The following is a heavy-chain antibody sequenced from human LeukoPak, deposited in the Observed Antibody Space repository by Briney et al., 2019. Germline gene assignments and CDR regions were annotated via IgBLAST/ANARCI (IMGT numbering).Heavy chain of an antibody. CDR2: IYHSGST. D-gene: IGHD6-6*01. Sequence: ASETLSLTCAVSGYSISSGYYWGWIRQPPGKGLAWIGSIYHSGSTYYNPSLKSRVTISVDTSKNQFSLKLSSVTAADTAVYYCARHRGSSSSGYLFDYWGQGTLVTVSS. V-gene: IGHV4-38-2*01. J-gene: IGHJ4*02. CDR1: GYSISSGYY. CDR3: ARHRGSSSSGYLFDY.